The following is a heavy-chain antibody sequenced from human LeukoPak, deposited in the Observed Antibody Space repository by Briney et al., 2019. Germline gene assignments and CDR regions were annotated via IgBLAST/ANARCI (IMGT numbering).Heavy chain of an antibody. CDR3: ARGMRQIDDAFDL. V-gene: IGHV3-21*01. CDR1: GFTFSSYA. D-gene: IGHD6-25*01. Sequence: GGSLRLSCAASGFTFSSYAMSWVRQAPGKGLEWVSAISGTSTYIHDADSVKGRLTVFRDNANKSLYLQMNSLRAEDTAMYYCARGMRQIDDAFDLWGQGTRVTVSS. CDR2: ISGTSTYI. J-gene: IGHJ3*01.